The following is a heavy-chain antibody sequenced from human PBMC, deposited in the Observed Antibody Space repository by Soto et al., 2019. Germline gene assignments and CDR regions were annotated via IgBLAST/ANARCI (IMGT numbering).Heavy chain of an antibody. D-gene: IGHD3-10*01. CDR1: GFTFSSYA. V-gene: IGHV3-23*01. J-gene: IGHJ3*02. Sequence: EVQLLESGGGLVQPGGSLRLSCAASGFTFSSYAMSWVRQAPGKGLEWVSAISGSGGSTYYVDSVKGRFTISRDNSKNTLSLHMNSLRAEDTAVYYCANGSGAHAFDIWGQGTMVTVSS. CDR3: ANGSGAHAFDI. CDR2: ISGSGGST.